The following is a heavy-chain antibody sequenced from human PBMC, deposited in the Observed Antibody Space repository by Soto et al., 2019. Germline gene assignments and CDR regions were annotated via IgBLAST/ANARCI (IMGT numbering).Heavy chain of an antibody. CDR1: GDSFRNQY. CDR2: IYRSGST. J-gene: IGHJ6*03. D-gene: IGHD3-16*01. V-gene: IGHV4-4*09. CDR3: ARTLDYGHMDV. Sequence: QVQMQESGPGLVKPSETLSLTCTVSGDSFRNQYWSWIRRPPGRGLEWIGYIYRSGSTKYNPSLKSRLTISVDASKNQFSLKLSSVTAADTAVYYCARTLDYGHMDVWGKGTTVTVSS.